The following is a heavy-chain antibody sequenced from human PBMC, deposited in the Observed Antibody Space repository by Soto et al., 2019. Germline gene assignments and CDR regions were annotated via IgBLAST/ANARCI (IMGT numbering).Heavy chain of an antibody. V-gene: IGHV3-7*03. J-gene: IGHJ6*02. CDR3: GRDGSTINSCDIYGMDV. CDR1: GFTFSNFW. CDR2: IEGDGSAK. Sequence: EVQLVDSGGDLVRPGGSLRLSCAASGFTFSNFWMSWFRQAPGKGLEWVANIEGDGSAKNYLDSVKGRLTISRDNAKNSIYLQMRSLRAEDAAVYYCGRDGSTINSCDIYGMDVWGQGTTVTVSS. D-gene: IGHD3-9*01.